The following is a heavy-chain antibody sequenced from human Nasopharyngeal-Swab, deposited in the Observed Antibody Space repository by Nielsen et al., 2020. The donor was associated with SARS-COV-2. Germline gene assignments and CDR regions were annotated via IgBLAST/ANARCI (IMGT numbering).Heavy chain of an antibody. V-gene: IGHV4-4*08. CDR1: GDSMRRFW. CDR3: ATGLVHFGGENRFDS. Sequence: AETLSLTGTGSGDSMRRFWWNWIRHAPREGLERVGYISATGTATYNPSLKGRATIFIDSFSRQFSLRLSSVTAADAAVYYCATGLVHFGGENRFDSWGQGTLVTVSS. D-gene: IGHD4-23*01. CDR2: ISATGTA. J-gene: IGHJ4*02.